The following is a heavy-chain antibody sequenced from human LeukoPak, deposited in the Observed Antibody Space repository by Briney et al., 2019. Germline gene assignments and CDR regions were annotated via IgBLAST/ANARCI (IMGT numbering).Heavy chain of an antibody. Sequence: GGSLRLSCAASGFTFSTHWMHWVRQTPGKGLVWVSRISPDGSRTAYADSVKGRFTISRDNARDTLYLQLNSLGAEDTAVYYCARVSSLWSFDYWGQGTLVTVSS. V-gene: IGHV3-74*01. D-gene: IGHD3-10*01. CDR1: GFTFSTHW. J-gene: IGHJ4*02. CDR2: ISPDGSRT. CDR3: ARVSSLWSFDY.